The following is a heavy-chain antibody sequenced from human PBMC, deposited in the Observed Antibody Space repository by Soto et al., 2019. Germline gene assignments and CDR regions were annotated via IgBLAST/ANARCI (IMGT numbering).Heavy chain of an antibody. CDR2: IYYSGST. D-gene: IGHD2-21*01. CDR3: ARLVVIDDYFDY. V-gene: IGHV4-31*03. CDR1: GGSLSSGGYY. Sequence: TLSLTRTVSGGSLSSGGYYWSWIRQHPGKGLEWIGYIYYSGSTYYNPSLKSRFTISVDTSKNQFSLKMSSVTAADKAVYYCARLVVIDDYFDYWGQGTLVTVSS. J-gene: IGHJ4*02.